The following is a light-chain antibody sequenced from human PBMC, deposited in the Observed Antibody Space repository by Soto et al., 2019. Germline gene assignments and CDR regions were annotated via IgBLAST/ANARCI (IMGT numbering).Light chain of an antibody. Sequence: IVLTHSPCTLSLSPWERATLSCRSIQSVSSSYLAWYQQKPGQAPRLLIYGASTRATSFPARFSGSGSGTDFTLTISRLEPEDFAVYYCQQYGSSPRLTFGGGTKVDIK. CDR1: QSVSSSY. J-gene: IGKJ4*01. CDR2: GAS. V-gene: IGKV3-20*01. CDR3: QQYGSSPRLT.